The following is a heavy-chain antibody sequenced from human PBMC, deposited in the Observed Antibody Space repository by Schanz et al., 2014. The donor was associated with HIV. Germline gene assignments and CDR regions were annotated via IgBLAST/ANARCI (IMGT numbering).Heavy chain of an antibody. CDR1: GGSFRGYY. Sequence: QVQLHQSGAGLLKPSETLSLTCAVYGGSFRGYYWTWIRQFPGLGLEWIGGVRHIGGTNYNPSLKRRVTMSMDMSKNHFSLNLPSVTAADTAVYYCARGRRRVSVIRGLIMNYYYGLDVWGQGTTVIISS. CDR2: VRHIGGT. J-gene: IGHJ6*02. CDR3: ARGRRRVSVIRGLIMNYYYGLDV. D-gene: IGHD3-10*01. V-gene: IGHV4-34*01.